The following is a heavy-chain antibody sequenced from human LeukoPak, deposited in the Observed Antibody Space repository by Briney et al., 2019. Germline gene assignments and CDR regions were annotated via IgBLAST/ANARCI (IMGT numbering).Heavy chain of an antibody. D-gene: IGHD3-3*01. J-gene: IGHJ6*02. Sequence: SETLSLTCTVSGGSVSSGSYYWSWIRQPPGKGLEWIGYIYYSGSTNYNPSLKSRVTISVDTSKNQFSLKLSSVTAADTAVYYCAARDYDFWSGYYGALDYYGMDVWGQGTTVTVSS. CDR1: GGSVSSGSYY. CDR2: IYYSGST. V-gene: IGHV4-61*01. CDR3: AARDYDFWSGYYGALDYYGMDV.